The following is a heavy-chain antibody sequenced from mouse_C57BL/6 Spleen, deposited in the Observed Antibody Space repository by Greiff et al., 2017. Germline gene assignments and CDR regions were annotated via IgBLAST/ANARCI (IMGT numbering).Heavy chain of an antibody. CDR3: ARIYYCYLYY. CDR2: INPGSGGT. D-gene: IGHD2-2*01. CDR1: GYAFTNYL. V-gene: IGHV1-54*01. Sequence: VQLQQSGAELVRPGTSVKVSCKASGYAFTNYLIEWVKQRPGQGLEWIGVINPGSGGTNYNEKFKGKATLTADKSSSTAYMQLSSLTSEDSAVYFCARIYYCYLYYWGQGTSVTVSS. J-gene: IGHJ4*01.